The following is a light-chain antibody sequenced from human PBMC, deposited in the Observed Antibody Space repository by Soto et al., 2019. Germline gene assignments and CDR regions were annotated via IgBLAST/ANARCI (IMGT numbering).Light chain of an antibody. V-gene: IGKV1-5*03. J-gene: IGKJ1*01. CDR1: QTISSW. CDR2: KAS. Sequence: DIQLTQSHSTLSAFVGDRVTLTWRASQTISSWLAWYQQKPGKAPKLLIYKASTLKSGVPSRFSGSGSGTEFTLTISSLQPDDFATYYCQHYNSYSEAFGQGTKVDI. CDR3: QHYNSYSEA.